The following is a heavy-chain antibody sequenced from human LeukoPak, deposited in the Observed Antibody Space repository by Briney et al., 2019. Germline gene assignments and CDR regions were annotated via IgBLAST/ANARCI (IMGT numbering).Heavy chain of an antibody. Sequence: SGTLSLTCAVSGYSISSGYYWGWIRQPPGKGLEWIGSIYHSGSTYYNPSLKSRVTISVDTSKNQFSLKLSSVTAADTAVYYCARHSAAPGITIFGVVNCFDPWGRGTLVTVSS. D-gene: IGHD3-3*01. CDR2: IYHSGST. CDR1: GYSISSGYY. J-gene: IGHJ5*02. V-gene: IGHV4-38-2*01. CDR3: ARHSAAPGITIFGVVNCFDP.